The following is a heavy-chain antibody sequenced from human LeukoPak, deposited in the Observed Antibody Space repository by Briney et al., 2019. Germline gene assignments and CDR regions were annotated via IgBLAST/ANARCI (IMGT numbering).Heavy chain of an antibody. Sequence: GGSLRLSCAASGFTFSSYGMSWVRQAPGKGLEWVSAISGSGGSTYYADSVKGRFTISRDNSKNALYLQMNSLRAEDTAVYYCARQKKGPFGGVIVTNFDYWGQGTLVTVSS. CDR2: ISGSGGST. V-gene: IGHV3-23*01. CDR1: GFTFSSYG. CDR3: ARQKKGPFGGVIVTNFDY. D-gene: IGHD3-16*02. J-gene: IGHJ4*02.